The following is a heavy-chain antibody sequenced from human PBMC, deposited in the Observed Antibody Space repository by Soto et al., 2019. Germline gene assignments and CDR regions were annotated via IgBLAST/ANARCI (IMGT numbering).Heavy chain of an antibody. CDR2: ISSSSSTI. CDR1: GFTFISYS. J-gene: IGHJ4*02. D-gene: IGHD3-10*01. V-gene: IGHV3-48*01. CDR3: ARDLRYYYGSGSYSAPPGSFDY. Sequence: EVQLVESGGGLVQPGGSLRLSWAASGFTFISYSMNWVRQAPGKGPEWVSYISSSSSTIYYADSVKGRFTISRDNAQNSLYLQMNSLRAEDTAVYYCARDLRYYYGSGSYSAPPGSFDYWGQGILVAVSS.